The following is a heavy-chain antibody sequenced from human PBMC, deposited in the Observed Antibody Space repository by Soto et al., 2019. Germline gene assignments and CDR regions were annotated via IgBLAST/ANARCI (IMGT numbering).Heavy chain of an antibody. Sequence: GGSLRLSCAASGFTFSSYAMSWVRQAPGKGLEWVSAISGSGGSTYYADSVKGRFTISRDNSKNTLYLQMNSLRAEDTAVYYCAKDGNPIPYLTGYYRLGWFDPWGQGTLVTVS. CDR2: ISGSGGST. CDR3: AKDGNPIPYLTGYYRLGWFDP. V-gene: IGHV3-23*01. J-gene: IGHJ5*02. CDR1: GFTFSSYA. D-gene: IGHD3-9*01.